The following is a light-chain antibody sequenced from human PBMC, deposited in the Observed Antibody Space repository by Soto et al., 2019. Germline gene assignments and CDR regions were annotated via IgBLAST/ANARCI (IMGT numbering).Light chain of an antibody. Sequence: VVMTQCPANQSVSPGERATLSCRASQSVSSNLAWYQQKPGQAPRLLIYGASTRATGIPARFSGSGSGTEFTLTISSLQSEDFAVYYCQQYNNWPRTFGQGTKVDIK. CDR2: GAS. CDR1: QSVSSN. CDR3: QQYNNWPRT. V-gene: IGKV3-15*01. J-gene: IGKJ1*01.